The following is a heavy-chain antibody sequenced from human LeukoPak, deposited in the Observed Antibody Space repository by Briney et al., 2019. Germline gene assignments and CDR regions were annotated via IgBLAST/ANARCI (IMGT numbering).Heavy chain of an antibody. CDR2: IKQDGSEK. Sequence: PGGSLRLSCAASGFTFRSYWMSCVRQTPGKGLEWVANIKQDGSEKYYVDSVKGRFTISRDNAKNSLYLQMNSLRAEDTAVYYCARVSRYCSSTSCYSFDQWGQGPLVTVSS. CDR1: GFTFRSYW. CDR3: ARVSRYCSSTSCYSFDQ. V-gene: IGHV3-7*01. J-gene: IGHJ4*02. D-gene: IGHD2-2*02.